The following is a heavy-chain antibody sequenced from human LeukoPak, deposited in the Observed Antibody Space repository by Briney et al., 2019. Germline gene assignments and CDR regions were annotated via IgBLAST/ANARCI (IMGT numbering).Heavy chain of an antibody. V-gene: IGHV4-59*01. J-gene: IGHJ4*02. Sequence: SSETLSLTCTVSGGSIGSYYWSWIRQPPGKGLEWIGYIYYSGSTNYNPSLKSRVTISVDTSKNQFSLKLSSVTAADTAVYYCARGGGIAARLDYWGQGTLVTVSS. CDR2: IYYSGST. D-gene: IGHD6-6*01. CDR1: GGSIGSYY. CDR3: ARGGGIAARLDY.